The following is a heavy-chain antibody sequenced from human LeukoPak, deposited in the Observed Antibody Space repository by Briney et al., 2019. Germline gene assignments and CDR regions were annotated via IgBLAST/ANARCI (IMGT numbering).Heavy chain of an antibody. CDR1: GGSFSGYY. V-gene: IGHV4-34*01. D-gene: IGHD3-22*01. Sequence: SETLSLTCAVYGGSFSGYYWSWIRQPPGKGLEWIGEINHSGSTNYNPSLKSRVTISVDTSKNQFSLKLSSVTAADTAVYYCARACYDSSGYHLDYWGQGTLVTVSS. J-gene: IGHJ4*02. CDR2: INHSGST. CDR3: ARACYDSSGYHLDY.